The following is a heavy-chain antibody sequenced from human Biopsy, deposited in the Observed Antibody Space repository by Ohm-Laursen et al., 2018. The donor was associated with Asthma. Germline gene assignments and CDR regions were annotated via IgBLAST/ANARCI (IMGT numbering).Heavy chain of an antibody. Sequence: LSLTCAVYPGSFSGFFWTWIRQSPGKGLEWVSYISSSSSTIYYADSVKGRFTISRDNAKNSLYLQMNSLRDEDTAVYYCARPRWGPYGYWGQGTLVTVSS. J-gene: IGHJ4*02. CDR2: ISSSSSTI. V-gene: IGHV3-48*02. CDR1: PGSFSGFF. CDR3: ARPRWGPYGY. D-gene: IGHD4-17*01.